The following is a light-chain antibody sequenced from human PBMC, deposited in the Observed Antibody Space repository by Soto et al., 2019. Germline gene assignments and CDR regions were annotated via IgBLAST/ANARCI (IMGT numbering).Light chain of an antibody. CDR3: QRYGSSPLIT. CDR1: QTVSSSS. J-gene: IGKJ5*01. Sequence: EFVLSQSPCTLXXXPXXXTXXXCXRIQTVSSSSLAWYQQRPGQAPRLLIYGTSSRATGIPDRFSGSGSGTDFTLTISRLEPEDFAVYFCQRYGSSPLITFGQGTRLEIK. V-gene: IGKV3-20*01. CDR2: GTS.